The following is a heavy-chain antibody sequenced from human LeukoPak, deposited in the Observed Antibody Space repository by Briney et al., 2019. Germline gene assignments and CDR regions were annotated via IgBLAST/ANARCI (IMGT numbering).Heavy chain of an antibody. V-gene: IGHV3-7*01. CDR1: GFTFSSYE. Sequence: GGSLRLSCAASGFTFSSYEMNWVRQAPGKGLEWVANIKEDGSEKYYVDSVKGRFTISRDNSKNTLYLQMNSLRAEDTAVYYCATGSGNLYYFDYWGQGTLVTVSS. D-gene: IGHD1-26*01. CDR2: IKEDGSEK. J-gene: IGHJ4*02. CDR3: ATGSGNLYYFDY.